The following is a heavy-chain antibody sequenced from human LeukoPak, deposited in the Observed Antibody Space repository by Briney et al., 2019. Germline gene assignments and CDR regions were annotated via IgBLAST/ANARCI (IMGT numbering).Heavy chain of an antibody. Sequence: GGSLRLSCSASGFKFTSHPMHWVRQTPGKGLQWLSFVSYDTTDKHYAESVKGRFSISRDNSRNTIYLQMNSLRPEDTGVYFCARDKDPYYYYMDIWGKGTTVIVSS. CDR3: ARDKDPYYYYMDI. V-gene: IGHV3-30*01. CDR1: GFKFTSHP. J-gene: IGHJ6*03. CDR2: VSYDTTDK. D-gene: IGHD2-15*01.